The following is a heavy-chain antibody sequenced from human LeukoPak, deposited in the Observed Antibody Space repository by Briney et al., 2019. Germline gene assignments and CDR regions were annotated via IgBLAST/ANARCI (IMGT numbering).Heavy chain of an antibody. V-gene: IGHV4-34*01. CDR2: INHSGST. Sequence: PSETLSLTCAVYGGSFSGYYWSWIRQPPGKGLEWIGEINHSGSTNYNPSLKSRVTISVDTSKDQFSLKLSSVTAADTAVYYCARAPGYHDSSGSAFDIWGQGTMVTVSS. CDR3: ARAPGYHDSSGSAFDI. D-gene: IGHD3-22*01. CDR1: GGSFSGYY. J-gene: IGHJ3*02.